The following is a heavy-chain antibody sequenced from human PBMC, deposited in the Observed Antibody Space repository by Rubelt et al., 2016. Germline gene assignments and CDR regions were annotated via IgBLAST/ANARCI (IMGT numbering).Heavy chain of an antibody. CDR3: ARDQLALYAFDI. D-gene: IGHD1-1*01. V-gene: IGHV1-3*01. CDR2: INAGNGNT. J-gene: IGHJ3*02. CDR1: GYTFTSYA. Sequence: QVQLVQSGAEVKKPGASVKVSCKASGYTFTSYAMHWVRQAPGQRLEWMGWINAGNGNTNYAQKLQGRVTMTKDTSTSTAYMELRSLRSDDTAVYFCARDQLALYAFDIWGQGTMVTVSS.